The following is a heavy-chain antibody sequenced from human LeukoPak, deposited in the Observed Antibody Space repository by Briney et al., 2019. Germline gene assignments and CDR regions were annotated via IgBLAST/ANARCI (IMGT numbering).Heavy chain of an antibody. D-gene: IGHD3-10*01. V-gene: IGHV4-34*01. CDR1: GGSFSGYY. J-gene: IGHJ6*03. Sequence: SETLSLTCAVYGGSFSGYYWSWIRQPPGKGLEWIGEINHSGSTNYNPSLKSRVTISVDTSKNQFSLKLSSVTAADTAVYYCARVVVRGARYYYSSMAVWGKGPRSPSP. CDR2: INHSGST. CDR3: ARVVVRGARYYYSSMAV.